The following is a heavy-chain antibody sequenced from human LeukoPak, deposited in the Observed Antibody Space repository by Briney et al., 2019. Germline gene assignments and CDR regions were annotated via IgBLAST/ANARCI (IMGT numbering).Heavy chain of an antibody. Sequence: ASVKVSCKASGYTFTSYGISWVRQAPGQGLEWMGWISAYNGNTNYAQKLQGRVTMTTDTSTSTAYMELRSLRSDDTAVYYCARDRGYSGHDSYFDYWGQGTLVTVSS. J-gene: IGHJ4*02. CDR1: GYTFTSYG. CDR3: ARDRGYSGHDSYFDY. D-gene: IGHD5-12*01. V-gene: IGHV1-18*01. CDR2: ISAYNGNT.